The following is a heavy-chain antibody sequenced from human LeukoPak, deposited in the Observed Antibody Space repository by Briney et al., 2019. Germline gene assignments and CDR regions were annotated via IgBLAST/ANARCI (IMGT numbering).Heavy chain of an antibody. CDR2: IKQDGSQ. Sequence: GCSLRLSCPPSGFTFSRHWMGWVRQAPGKRPEGLASIKQDGSQYYVDSVQVRFIISRDNAKNSIYLQMNSLRAEDTAVYSCSRGPDYGDRLDFFDYWGQGTLVTVSS. CDR3: SRGPDYGDRLDFFDY. D-gene: IGHD4-17*01. CDR1: GFTFSRHW. J-gene: IGHJ4*02. V-gene: IGHV3-7*01.